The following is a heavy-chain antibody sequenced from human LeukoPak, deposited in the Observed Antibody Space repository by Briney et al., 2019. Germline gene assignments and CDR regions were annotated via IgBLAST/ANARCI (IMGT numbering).Heavy chain of an antibody. J-gene: IGHJ4*02. D-gene: IGHD4-23*01. CDR1: GGSISTYW. CDR3: AKDHMVATDY. CDR2: IFYSGYT. V-gene: IGHV4-59*01. Sequence: SETLSLTCSVSGGSISTYWWSWIRQSPGKGLEWIGNIFYSGYTNYNPSLKSRVTISVDTSKKQFSLKLTSVTAADTAVYYCAKDHMVATDYWGQGTLVTVSS.